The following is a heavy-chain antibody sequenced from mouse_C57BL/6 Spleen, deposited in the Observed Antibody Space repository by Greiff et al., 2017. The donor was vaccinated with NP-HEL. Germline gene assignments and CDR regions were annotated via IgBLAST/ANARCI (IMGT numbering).Heavy chain of an antibody. CDR1: GYTFTSYW. CDR2: INPSNGGT. CDR3: ARTDYYGSSVNWYFDG. V-gene: IGHV1-53*01. J-gene: IGHJ1*03. D-gene: IGHD1-1*01. Sequence: VKLQQPGTELVKPGASVKLSCKASGYTFTSYWMHWVKQRPGQGLEWIGNINPSNGGTNYNEKFKSKATLTVDKSSSTAYMQLSSLTSEDSAVXYCARTDYYGSSVNWYFDGWGTGTTVTVSS.